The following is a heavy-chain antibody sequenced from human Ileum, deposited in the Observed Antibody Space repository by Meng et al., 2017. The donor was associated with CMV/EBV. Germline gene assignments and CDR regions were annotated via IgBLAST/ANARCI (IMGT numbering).Heavy chain of an antibody. CDR1: GDSITSLKW. J-gene: IGHJ5*02. CDR2: IYHSGLT. D-gene: IGHD3-16*01. Sequence: QVRLQESGPGLVKPSGTLSLTCTVSGDSITSLKWWSWVRQPPGKGLEWIAEIYHSGLTNYNAPFKSRVTVSVDTPKNEFSLSLRSVTAADTAVYYCASRSYYGRRWFEPWGQGTLVTVSS. V-gene: IGHV4-4*02. CDR3: ASRSYYGRRWFEP.